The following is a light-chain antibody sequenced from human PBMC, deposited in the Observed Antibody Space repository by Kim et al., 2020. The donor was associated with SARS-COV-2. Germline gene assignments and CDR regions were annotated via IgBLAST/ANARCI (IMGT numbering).Light chain of an antibody. V-gene: IGLV1-47*01. CDR2: KNN. J-gene: IGLJ2*01. CDR3: ATWDDSLSGLV. CDR1: TSNFGSNY. Sequence: GQRVTISWSGSTSNFGSNYASWCQQLPGTAPKLLIYKNNRWPSGVPPRLFCSKTGGSAPLAIIGLRPEEEAAYYCATWDDSLSGLVFGGGTQLTVL.